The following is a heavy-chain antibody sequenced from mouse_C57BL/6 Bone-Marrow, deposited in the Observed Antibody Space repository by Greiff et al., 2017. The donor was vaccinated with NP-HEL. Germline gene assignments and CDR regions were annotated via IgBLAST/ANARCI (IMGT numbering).Heavy chain of an antibody. J-gene: IGHJ4*01. CDR2: INPNNGGT. CDR3: ARRGNPPMDY. Sequence: EVQLQQSGPELVKPGASVKISCKASGYTFTDYYMNWVKQSHGKSLEWIGDINPNNGGTSYNQKFKGKATLTVDKSSGTAYMELRSLTSEDSAVYYCARRGNPPMDYWGQGTSVTVSS. V-gene: IGHV1-26*01. CDR1: GYTFTDYY. D-gene: IGHD2-1*01.